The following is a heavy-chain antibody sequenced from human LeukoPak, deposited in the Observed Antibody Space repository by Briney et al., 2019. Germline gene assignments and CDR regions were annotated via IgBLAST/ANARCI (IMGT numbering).Heavy chain of an antibody. Sequence: SETLSLTCTVSGYSISSGYYWGWIRQPPGMGLEWIGSIFHSGSTYYNPSLKSRITISLDTSKNQFSLKLRSVTAADTAMYFCARILLKVDYWGQGTLVTVSS. CDR1: GYSISSGYY. CDR2: IFHSGST. CDR3: ARILLKVDY. D-gene: IGHD2-15*01. J-gene: IGHJ4*02. V-gene: IGHV4-38-2*02.